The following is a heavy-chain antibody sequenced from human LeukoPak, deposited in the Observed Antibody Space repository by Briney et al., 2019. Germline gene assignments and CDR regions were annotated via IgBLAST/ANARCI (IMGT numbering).Heavy chain of an antibody. D-gene: IGHD2-21*02. Sequence: GGSLRLSCAASGFTFSSYWMHWVRQAPGKGLVWVSRINSDGSSTSYADSVKGRFTISRDNAKNTLYLQMNSLRAEDTAVYYCARDYLPIVVVTAIPYYFDYWGQGTLVTVSS. CDR1: GFTFSSYW. V-gene: IGHV3-74*01. CDR2: INSDGSST. J-gene: IGHJ4*02. CDR3: ARDYLPIVVVTAIPYYFDY.